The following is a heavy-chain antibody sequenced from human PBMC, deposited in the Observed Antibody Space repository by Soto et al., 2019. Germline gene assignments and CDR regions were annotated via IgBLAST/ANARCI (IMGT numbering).Heavy chain of an antibody. V-gene: IGHV1-69*06. D-gene: IGHD6-13*01. CDR1: GGTFSSYA. CDR2: IIPIFGTA. Sequence: QVQLVQSGAEVKKPGSSVKVSCKASGGTFSSYAISWVRQAPGQGLEWMGGIIPIFGTANYAQKFQGRVTITADKSTSTAYMELSSLRSEDTAVYYCARGPVAGADQTGGHYFDYWGHGTLVTVSA. J-gene: IGHJ4*01. CDR3: ARGPVAGADQTGGHYFDY.